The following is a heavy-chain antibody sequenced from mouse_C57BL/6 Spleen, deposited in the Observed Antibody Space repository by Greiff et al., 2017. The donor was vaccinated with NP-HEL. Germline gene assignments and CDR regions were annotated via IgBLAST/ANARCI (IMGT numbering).Heavy chain of an antibody. CDR2: ISSGGDYI. CDR1: GFTFSSYA. CDR3: TRGGGNYVFCDY. V-gene: IGHV5-9-1*02. D-gene: IGHD2-1*01. Sequence: EVKLMESGEGLVKPGGSLKLSCAASGFTFSSYAMSWVRQTPEKRLEWVAYISSGGDYIYYADTVKGRFTISRDNARNTLYLQMSSLKSEDTAMYYCTRGGGNYVFCDYWGQGTTLTVSS. J-gene: IGHJ2*01.